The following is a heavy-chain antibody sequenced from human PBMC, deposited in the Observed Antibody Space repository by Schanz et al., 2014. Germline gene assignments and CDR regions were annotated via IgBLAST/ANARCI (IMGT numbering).Heavy chain of an antibody. Sequence: QVQLVESGGGLVKPGGSLRLSCAASGFTFSDYYMSWIRRAPGKGLERVSYITGSSSYTKYADSVMGRFTISRDNGKNSLYLTMNSLRAEDSAVYYCVTAGVGRIWSGYSYHGMDVWGQGTTVTVSS. CDR1: GFTFSDYY. V-gene: IGHV3-11*06. D-gene: IGHD6-13*01. CDR2: ITGSSSYT. CDR3: VTAGVGRIWSGYSYHGMDV. J-gene: IGHJ6*02.